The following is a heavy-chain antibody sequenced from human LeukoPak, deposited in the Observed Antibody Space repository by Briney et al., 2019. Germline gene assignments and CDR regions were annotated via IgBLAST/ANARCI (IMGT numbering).Heavy chain of an antibody. V-gene: IGHV4-38-2*01. CDR1: DYSVTSAYY. CDR3: ARVGSSWYWDDY. J-gene: IGHJ4*02. D-gene: IGHD6-13*01. CDR2: IFHGETT. Sequence: SETLSLSCAVSDYSVTSAYYWGWIRQFPGKGLEWIGSIFHGETTYYNPSLESRVTISVDPSKNQFSLRLTSVPAADTAVYYCARVGSSWYWDDYWGQGTLVTVSS.